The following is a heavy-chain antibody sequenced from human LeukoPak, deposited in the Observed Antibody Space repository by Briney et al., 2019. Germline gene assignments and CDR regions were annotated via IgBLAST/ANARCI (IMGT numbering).Heavy chain of an antibody. J-gene: IGHJ4*02. Sequence: GGSLRLSCAASGFTFSRHWMSWVRQAPGKGLEWVANINQDGSAKYYVDSVKGRFTISRDNAKNSLYLQMNSLRVEDTAVYYCARDRGYSSFDYWGQGTLVTVSS. CDR2: INQDGSAK. V-gene: IGHV3-7*01. CDR1: GFTFSRHW. CDR3: ARDRGYSSFDY. D-gene: IGHD4-23*01.